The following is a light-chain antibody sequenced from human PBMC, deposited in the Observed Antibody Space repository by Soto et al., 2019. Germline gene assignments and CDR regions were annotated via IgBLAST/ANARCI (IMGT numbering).Light chain of an antibody. CDR1: QTVAKS. CDR3: QQVYSMPRT. CDR2: ATS. Sequence: DIQMTQSPSSLPASVGDRVTITCRASQTVAKSLNWYQQKPGKAPDLLIYATSHLQSGVPSRFSGSGSGTDFTLTINSLQPEDFATYYCQQVYSMPRTFGQGTKV. V-gene: IGKV1-39*01. J-gene: IGKJ1*01.